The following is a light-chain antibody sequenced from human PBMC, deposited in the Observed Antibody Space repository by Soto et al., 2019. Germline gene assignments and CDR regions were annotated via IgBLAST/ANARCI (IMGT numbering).Light chain of an antibody. J-gene: IGLJ1*01. CDR1: SSNIGAGFD. CDR3: QSYDINLSAV. Sequence: QAVVTQPPSVSGAPGQRVTISGTGSSSNIGAGFDVHWYQHLPGTAPKLLIFGTTNRPSGVPDRFSGSKSGSSSSLAITGLQADDEADYYCQSYDINLSAVCGTGTKLTVL. V-gene: IGLV1-40*01. CDR2: GTT.